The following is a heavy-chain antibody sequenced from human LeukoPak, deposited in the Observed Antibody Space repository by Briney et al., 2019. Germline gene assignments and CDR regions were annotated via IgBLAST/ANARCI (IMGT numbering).Heavy chain of an antibody. CDR3: ARDSSYREWELQRLDY. D-gene: IGHD1-26*01. J-gene: IGHJ4*02. CDR1: GYTFTSYG. V-gene: IGHV1-18*01. Sequence: ASVKVSCKASGYTFTSYGISWVRQAPGQGLEWMGWISAYNGNTNYAQKLQGRVTMTTDTSTSTAYMELRSLRSDDTAVYYCARDSSYREWELQRLDYWGQGTLVTVSS. CDR2: ISAYNGNT.